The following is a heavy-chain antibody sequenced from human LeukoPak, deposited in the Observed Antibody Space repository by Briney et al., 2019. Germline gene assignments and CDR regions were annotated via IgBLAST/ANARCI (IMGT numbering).Heavy chain of an antibody. CDR2: IWYDGSNK. Sequence: GGSLRLSCAASGFTFSSYGMHWVRQAPGKGLEWVAVIWYDGSNKYYADSVKGRFTISRDNSKNTLYLQMNSLRAEDTAVYYCARDGPDIVVVPAAMYYFDHWGQGTLVTVSS. CDR3: ARDGPDIVVVPAAMYYFDH. CDR1: GFTFSSYG. V-gene: IGHV3-33*01. D-gene: IGHD2-2*01. J-gene: IGHJ4*02.